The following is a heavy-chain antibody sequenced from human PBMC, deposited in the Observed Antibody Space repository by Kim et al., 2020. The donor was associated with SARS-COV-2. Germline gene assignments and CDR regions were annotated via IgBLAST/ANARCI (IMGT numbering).Heavy chain of an antibody. V-gene: IGHV3-30*07. CDR3: VRGGYCTSTSCYYFES. Sequence: DSVKGRFSISKDNPRKTVYLEMNSLRAEDTAVYYCVRGGYCTSTSCYYFESWGQGTLVTVSS. J-gene: IGHJ4*02. D-gene: IGHD2-2*01.